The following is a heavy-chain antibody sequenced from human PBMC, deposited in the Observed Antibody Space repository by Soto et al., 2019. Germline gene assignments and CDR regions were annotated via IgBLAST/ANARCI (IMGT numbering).Heavy chain of an antibody. J-gene: IGHJ4*02. D-gene: IGHD5-18*01. CDR1: GGSISSGGYY. Sequence: SETLSLTCTVSGGSISSGGYYWSWIRQHPGKGLEWIGYIYYSGSTYYNPSLKSRVTISVDTSKNQFSLKLSSVTAADTAVYYCARDLVDTAMVTRYFDYWGQGTLVTVSS. V-gene: IGHV4-31*03. CDR2: IYYSGST. CDR3: ARDLVDTAMVTRYFDY.